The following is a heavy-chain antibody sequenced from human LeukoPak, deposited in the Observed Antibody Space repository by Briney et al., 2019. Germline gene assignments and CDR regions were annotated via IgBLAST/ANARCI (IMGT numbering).Heavy chain of an antibody. CDR1: GFTFSDYY. V-gene: IGHV3-11*01. J-gene: IGHJ4*02. CDR3: AKDESIVVVPAAEDY. D-gene: IGHD2-2*01. Sequence: KPGGSLRLSCAASGFTFSDYYMSWIRQAPGKGLEWVSYISSSGSTIYYADSVKGRFTISRDNAKNSLYLQMNSLRAEDTAVYYCAKDESIVVVPAAEDYWGQGTLVTVSS. CDR2: ISSSGSTI.